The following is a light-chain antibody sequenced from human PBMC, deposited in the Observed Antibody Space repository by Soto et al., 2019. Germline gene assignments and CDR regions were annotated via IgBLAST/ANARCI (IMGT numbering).Light chain of an antibody. V-gene: IGKV1-5*03. CDR2: KAS. CDR1: QSISGG. Sequence: CVAVGDRLSINRQASQSISGGLAWYQKKPEKAPRLLIYKASNLESGVPSRFSGSGSGTEFTLTICSLQPEDFATYYCLQHYIYPVTSGPGTKVDIK. CDR3: LQHYIYPVT. J-gene: IGKJ1*01.